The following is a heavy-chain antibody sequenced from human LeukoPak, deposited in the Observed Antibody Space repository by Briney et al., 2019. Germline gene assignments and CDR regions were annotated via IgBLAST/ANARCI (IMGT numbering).Heavy chain of an antibody. CDR1: GFTFDDYG. CDR3: AREGGSSSWRDY. Sequence: AGGSLRLSCAASGFTFDDYGMSWVRQAPGKGLEWVSGINWNGGSTGYADSVKGRFTISRDNAKNSLHLQMNSLRAEDTALYYCAREGGSSSWRDYWGQGTLVTVSS. D-gene: IGHD6-13*01. V-gene: IGHV3-20*04. J-gene: IGHJ4*02. CDR2: INWNGGST.